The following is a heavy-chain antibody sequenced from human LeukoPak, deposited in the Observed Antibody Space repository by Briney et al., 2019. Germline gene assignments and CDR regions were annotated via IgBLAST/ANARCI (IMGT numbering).Heavy chain of an antibody. CDR3: PRDVSGGWYGDYFDY. CDR2: ISSSGSTI. V-gene: IGHV3-11*04. CDR1: GFTFSDYY. Sequence: GGSLRLSCAASGFTFSDYYVSWIRQAAGKGLEWVSYISSSGSTIYYADTVKGRFTISRDNAKNSLYLQMNSLRAEDTAVYYCPRDVSGGWYGDYFDYWGQGTLVTVSS. D-gene: IGHD6-19*01. J-gene: IGHJ4*02.